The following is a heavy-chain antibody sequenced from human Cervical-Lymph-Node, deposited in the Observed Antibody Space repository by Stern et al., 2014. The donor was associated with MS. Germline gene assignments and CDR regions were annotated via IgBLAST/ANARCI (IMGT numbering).Heavy chain of an antibody. CDR1: GGTFSDYA. CDR3: ARDSDLGNGGYGMDV. Sequence: QLVQSGAEVKKPGSSVKVSCKASGGTFSDYAISWVRQAPGQGLEWMGGIIPVFGTANYAQKFQGRVTLIADESTSTAYMELSSLRSEDTAVYYCARDSDLGNGGYGMDVWGQGTTITVSS. D-gene: IGHD5-12*01. J-gene: IGHJ6*02. CDR2: IIPVFGTA. V-gene: IGHV1-69*01.